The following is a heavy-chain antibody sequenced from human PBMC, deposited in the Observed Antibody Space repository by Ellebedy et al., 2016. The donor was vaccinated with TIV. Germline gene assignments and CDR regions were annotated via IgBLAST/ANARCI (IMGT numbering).Heavy chain of an antibody. CDR1: GYTFTTYA. CDR3: AYSTGTAYYYGMDV. CDR2: INAGNGNT. Sequence: AASVKVSCKASGYTFTTYAVHWVRQAPGQRLEWMGWINAGNGNTKYSQKFQGRVTITRDTSASTAHMELSSLRSEDTAVYYCAYSTGTAYYYGMDVWGQGTTVTVSS. D-gene: IGHD1-1*01. V-gene: IGHV1-3*01. J-gene: IGHJ6*02.